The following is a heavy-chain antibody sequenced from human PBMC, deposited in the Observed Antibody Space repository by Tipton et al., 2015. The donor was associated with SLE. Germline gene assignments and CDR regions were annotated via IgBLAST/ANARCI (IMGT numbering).Heavy chain of an antibody. CDR3: ARGYCSDGVCYGFGFFDY. J-gene: IGHJ4*02. CDR2: LYYSGNT. Sequence: LRLSCTVSGGSIRSSRHFWGWIRQPPGKGLEWIGVLYYSGNTYYNPSLTSPVTLSIDTSKNQFSLKMKSVTAADTAVYFCARGYCSDGVCYGFGFFDYWCQGNLDSVSS. V-gene: IGHV4-39*07. CDR1: GGSIRSSRHF. D-gene: IGHD2-8*01.